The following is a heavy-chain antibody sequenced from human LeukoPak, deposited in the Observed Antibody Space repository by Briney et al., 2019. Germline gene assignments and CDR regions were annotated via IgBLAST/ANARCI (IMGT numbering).Heavy chain of an antibody. CDR2: ISSSDNTI. D-gene: IGHD5-12*01. Sequence: AGSLTLTCAASGFTFSYYDLNWVRQSPGKGLEWLSYISSSDNTIFYADSVKGRFTISRDNDKNSLYLQMNSLRDEDTAVYYCASAMRSGYDYWGRGTVVTVSS. V-gene: IGHV3-48*02. CDR3: ASAMRSGYDY. CDR1: GFTFSYYD. J-gene: IGHJ4*02.